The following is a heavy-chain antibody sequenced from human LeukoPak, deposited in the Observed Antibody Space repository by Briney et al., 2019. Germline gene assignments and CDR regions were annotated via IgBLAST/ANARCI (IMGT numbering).Heavy chain of an antibody. CDR1: GFTFSSYG. J-gene: IGHJ4*02. D-gene: IGHD6-13*01. CDR2: ISYDGSNK. V-gene: IGHV3-30*18. Sequence: GGSLRLSCAASGFTFSSYGMHWVRQAPGKGLEWVAVISYDGSNKYYADSVKGRFTISRDNSKNTLYLQMNSLRAEDTAVYYCAKDKSSSWYPDYFDYWGQGTLVTVSS. CDR3: AKDKSSSWYPDYFDY.